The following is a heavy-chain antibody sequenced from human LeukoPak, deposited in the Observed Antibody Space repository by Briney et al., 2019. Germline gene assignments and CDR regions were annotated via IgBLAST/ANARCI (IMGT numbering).Heavy chain of an antibody. CDR2: INHSGST. CDR3: ARLDYDILTGYGYFDL. V-gene: IGHV4-34*01. CDR1: GFTFSNYG. D-gene: IGHD3-9*01. J-gene: IGHJ2*01. Sequence: GTLRLSCAASGFTFSNYGMNWVRQTPGKGLEWIGEINHSGSTNYNPSLKSRVTISVDTSKNQFSLKLSSVTAADTAVYYCARLDYDILTGYGYFDLWGRGTLVTVSS.